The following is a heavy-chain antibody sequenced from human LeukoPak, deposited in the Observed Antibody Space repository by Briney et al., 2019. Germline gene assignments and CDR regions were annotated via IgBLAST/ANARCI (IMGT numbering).Heavy chain of an antibody. CDR2: ISSSGSTI. CDR3: ARGGSSGYYYAPDY. V-gene: IGHV3-48*03. CDR1: GFTFSSYE. Sequence: GGSLRLSCAASGFTFSSYEMNRVRQAPGKGLEWVSYISSSGSTIYYADSVKGRFTISRDNAKNSLYLQMNSLRAEDTAVYYCARGGSSGYYYAPDYWGQGTLVTVSS. D-gene: IGHD3-22*01. J-gene: IGHJ4*02.